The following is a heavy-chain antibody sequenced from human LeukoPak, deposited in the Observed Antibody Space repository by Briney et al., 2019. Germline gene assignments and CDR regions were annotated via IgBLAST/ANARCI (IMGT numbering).Heavy chain of an antibody. CDR2: INHSGST. D-gene: IGHD5-24*01. V-gene: IGHV4-34*01. CDR1: GGSFSGYY. CDR3: ATTRDGYNYFAY. Sequence: SETLSLTCTVYGGSFSGYYWSWIRQPPGKGLEWIGEINHSGSTNYNPSLKSRVTISVDTSKNQFSLKLSSVTAADTAVYYCATTRDGYNYFAYWGQGTLVTVSS. J-gene: IGHJ4*02.